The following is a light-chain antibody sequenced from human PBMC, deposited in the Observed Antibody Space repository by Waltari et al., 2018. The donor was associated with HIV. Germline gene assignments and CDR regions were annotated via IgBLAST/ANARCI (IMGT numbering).Light chain of an antibody. Sequence: EIVLTQSPGTLSLSTGERATLSCRASQDINTNYIAWYQHRPGQAPRLLIYGAAGRATGIPDRFRGSGSGTDFTLTISGVEPEDFAVYYCQQCGTSPPNSFGQGTRLEIK. CDR3: QQCGTSPPNS. J-gene: IGKJ2*03. CDR2: GAA. V-gene: IGKV3-20*01. CDR1: QDINTNY.